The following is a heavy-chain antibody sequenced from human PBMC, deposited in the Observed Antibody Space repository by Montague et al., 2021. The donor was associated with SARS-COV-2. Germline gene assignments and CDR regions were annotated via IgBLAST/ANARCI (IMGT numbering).Heavy chain of an antibody. CDR3: ARNGGAAVPGLLLGMDI. Sequence: SETLSLTCIVSGGSISGHYWSWVRQTPEKGLEWIGYIYYLGTTNYNPSLETRVTFSVDTSKNQLSLMLTSVTAADTGVYYCARNGGAAVPGLLLGMDIWGQGTTVTVSS. V-gene: IGHV4-59*11. CDR1: GGSISGHY. CDR2: IYYLGTT. D-gene: IGHD6-19*01. J-gene: IGHJ6*02.